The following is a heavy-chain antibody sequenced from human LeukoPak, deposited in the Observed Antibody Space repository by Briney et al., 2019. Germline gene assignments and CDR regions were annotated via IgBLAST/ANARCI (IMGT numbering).Heavy chain of an antibody. CDR1: GFTFSSYW. CDR3: AKVQGAFDI. Sequence: QPGGSLRLSCTASGFTFSSYWMHWVRHAPGKGLVWVSRINPDGSNTVYADSVHGRFTISRDNAKNTLYLQMNSLRAEDTAVYYCAKVQGAFDIWGQGTMVTVSS. CDR2: INPDGSNT. V-gene: IGHV3-74*01. J-gene: IGHJ3*02.